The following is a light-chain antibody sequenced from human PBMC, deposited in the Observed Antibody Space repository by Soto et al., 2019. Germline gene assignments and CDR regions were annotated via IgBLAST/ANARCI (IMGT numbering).Light chain of an antibody. V-gene: IGKV3-11*01. CDR1: QSVSSY. Sequence: EIVLTQSPATLSLSPGERATLSCRASQSVSSYLAWYQQKPGQAPRLLIYDASNRATGIPARFSGSGSGTDFTLTISSLETEDFAVYYCQQRSNWPRGYTFGQGTKLEIK. CDR2: DAS. CDR3: QQRSNWPRGYT. J-gene: IGKJ2*01.